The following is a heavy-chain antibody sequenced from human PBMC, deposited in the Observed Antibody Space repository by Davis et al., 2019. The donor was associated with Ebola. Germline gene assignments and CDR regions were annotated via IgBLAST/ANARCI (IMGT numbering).Heavy chain of an antibody. CDR3: ATYYRGGNYYFDH. D-gene: IGHD2/OR15-2a*01. J-gene: IGHJ4*02. CDR2: ISVSGGST. V-gene: IGHV3-23*01. CDR1: GFTFSSYA. Sequence: GESLKISCAASGFTFSSYAMTWVRQAPGKGLEWVSTISVSGGSTFYEDSVKGRFTISRDDSKNTLYLQMNSLRDEDTAVYYCATYYRGGNYYFDHWGQGILVTVSS.